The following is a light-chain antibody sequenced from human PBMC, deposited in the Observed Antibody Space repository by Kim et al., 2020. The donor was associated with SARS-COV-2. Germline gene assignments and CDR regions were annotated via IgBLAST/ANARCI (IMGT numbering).Light chain of an antibody. CDR2: SKN. Sequence: VALGQTVRITCQGDSIRSYYATWYQQKPGQAPILVIYSKNNRPSGIPDRFSSSSTGNTASLTIAGTQAGDEADYYCNSRDSNDNVVFGGGTQLTVL. CDR3: NSRDSNDNVV. V-gene: IGLV3-19*01. CDR1: SIRSYY. J-gene: IGLJ2*01.